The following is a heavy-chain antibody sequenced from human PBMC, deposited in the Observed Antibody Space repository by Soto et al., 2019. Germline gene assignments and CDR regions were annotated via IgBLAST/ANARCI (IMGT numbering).Heavy chain of an antibody. CDR1: GYTFTSYY. J-gene: IGHJ5*02. D-gene: IGHD2-15*01. V-gene: IGHV1-46*01. CDR3: ARVKYGGNPSLLWFDP. CDR2: INPSGGST. Sequence: QVQLVQSGAEVKKPGASVKVSCKASGYTFTSYYMHWVRQAPGQGLEWMGIINPSGGSTSYAQKFQDRVTMTRDTSTSTVYMELSSLRSEDTAVYYCARVKYGGNPSLLWFDPWGQGTLVTVSS.